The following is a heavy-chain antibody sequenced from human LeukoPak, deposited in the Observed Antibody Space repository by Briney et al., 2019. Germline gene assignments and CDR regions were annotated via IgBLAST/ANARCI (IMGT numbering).Heavy chain of an antibody. J-gene: IGHJ4*02. CDR2: IYYSGST. CDR1: GGSISSSSYY. CDR3: ARVGFLSWGVIDY. V-gene: IGHV4-39*07. Sequence: SETPSLTCTVSGGSISSSSYYWGWIRQPPGKGLEWIGSIYYSGSTYYNPSLKSRVTISVDTSKNQFSLKLSSVTAADTAVYYCARVGFLSWGVIDYWGQGTLVTVSS. D-gene: IGHD3-16*02.